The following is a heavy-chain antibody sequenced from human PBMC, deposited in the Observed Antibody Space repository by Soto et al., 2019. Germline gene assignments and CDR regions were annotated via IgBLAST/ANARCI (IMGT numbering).Heavy chain of an antibody. V-gene: IGHV3-23*01. CDR2: ISGSGGST. Sequence: GGSLRLSCAASGFTFSSYAMSWVRQAPGKGLEWVSAISGSGGSTYYADSVKGRFTISRDNSKNTLYLQMNSLRAEDTAVYYCDRRTIGGFPYYFDYWGQGTLVTVSS. CDR3: DRRTIGGFPYYFDY. D-gene: IGHD3-16*01. CDR1: GFTFSSYA. J-gene: IGHJ4*02.